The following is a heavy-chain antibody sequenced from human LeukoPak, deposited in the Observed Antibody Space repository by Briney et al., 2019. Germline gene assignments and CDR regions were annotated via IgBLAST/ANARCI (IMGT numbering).Heavy chain of an antibody. D-gene: IGHD6-19*01. CDR2: IYKGGST. J-gene: IGHJ4*02. CDR3: ARSTGWPGFDF. V-gene: IGHV4-59*01. Sequence: SETLSLTCTVSGDPISSYYCSWIRQPPGKGLEWIGHIYKGGSTNYNPSLKSRVTISVDTSKNQFSLKLSSMTAADTAVYYCARSTGWPGFDFWGQGALVTVSS. CDR1: GDPISSYY.